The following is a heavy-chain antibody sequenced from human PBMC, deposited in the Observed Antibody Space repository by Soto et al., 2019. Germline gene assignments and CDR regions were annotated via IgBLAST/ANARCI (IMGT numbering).Heavy chain of an antibody. J-gene: IGHJ3*02. CDR1: GFTVSSNY. V-gene: IGHV3-66*01. Sequence: EVQLVESGGGLVQPGGSLRLSCAASGFTVSSNYMSWVRQAPGKGLEWVSVIYSGGSTYYAESVKGRFTISRDNSKNTLYLQMNSLRAEDTAVYYCAIRNIVATIGAFDIWGQGTMVTVSS. CDR2: IYSGGST. D-gene: IGHD5-12*01. CDR3: AIRNIVATIGAFDI.